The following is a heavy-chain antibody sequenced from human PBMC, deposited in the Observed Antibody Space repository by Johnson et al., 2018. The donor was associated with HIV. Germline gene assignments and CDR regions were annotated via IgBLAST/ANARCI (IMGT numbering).Heavy chain of an antibody. V-gene: IGHV3-7*03. Sequence: VQLVESGGGLVQPGRSLRLSCAASGFTFDDYAMHWVRQAPGKGLEWVAKIKQDGSETYYVDSVKGRFTISRDNDKNLLFLQMNSLRAEDTAVYYCGFDIWGQGTMVTVSS. CDR3: GFDI. CDR1: GFTFDDYA. CDR2: IKQDGSET. J-gene: IGHJ3*02.